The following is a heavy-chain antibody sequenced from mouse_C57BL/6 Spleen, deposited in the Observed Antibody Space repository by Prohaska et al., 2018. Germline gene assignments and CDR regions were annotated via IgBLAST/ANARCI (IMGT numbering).Heavy chain of an antibody. CDR3: ARSGTGVYFDY. D-gene: IGHD3-3*01. CDR1: GYTFTSYW. J-gene: IGHJ2*01. Sequence: GAELVKPGASVKLSCKASGYTFTSYWMQWVKQRPGQGLEWIGEIDPSDSYTNYNQKFKGKATLTVDTSSSTAYMQLSSLTSEDSAVYYCARSGTGVYFDYWVQGSTLTVSS. CDR2: IDPSDSYT. V-gene: IGHV1-50*01.